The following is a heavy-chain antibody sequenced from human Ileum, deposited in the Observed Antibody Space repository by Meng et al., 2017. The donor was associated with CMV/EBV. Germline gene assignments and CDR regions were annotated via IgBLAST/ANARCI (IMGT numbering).Heavy chain of an antibody. D-gene: IGHD3-10*01. CDR3: AREAPSVTLVRGVRESDY. V-gene: IGHV1-2*02. CDR1: GYTFTGYY. J-gene: IGHJ4*02. Sequence: ASVKVSCKASGYTFTGYYMHWVRQAPGQGPEWMGWINPNTGGSKYAQNFQGRVTMTRDTSIDTAYLGLTRLTSDDTAVYYCAREAPSVTLVRGVRESDYWGQGTLVTVSS. CDR2: INPNTGGS.